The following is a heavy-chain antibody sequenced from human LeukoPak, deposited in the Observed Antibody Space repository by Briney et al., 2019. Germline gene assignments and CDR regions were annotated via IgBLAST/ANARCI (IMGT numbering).Heavy chain of an antibody. D-gene: IGHD3-10*01. CDR2: ISWNSGST. CDR3: AKGHYYGSGNFYNY. V-gene: IGHV3-9*01. J-gene: IGHJ4*02. CDR1: GFTFDDYA. Sequence: GGSLRLSCAASGFTFDDYAISWVRQAPGKGLEWVSGISWNSGSTDYADSVKGRFAISRDNAKSSLYLQMNSLRAEDTALYYCAKGHYYGSGNFYNYWGQGTLVTVSS.